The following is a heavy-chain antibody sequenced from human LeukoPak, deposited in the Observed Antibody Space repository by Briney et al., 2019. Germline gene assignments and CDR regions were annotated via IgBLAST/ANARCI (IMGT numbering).Heavy chain of an antibody. CDR3: ARGNRDFDS. CDR1: GDSVSTNSAA. V-gene: IGHV6-1*01. Sequence: SQTLLLTCAISGDSVSTNSAAWNWIRQSPSRGLEWLGRTYYRSKWYHDYAPSVQSRITINPDTSKNQFSLHLNSVTPEDTAVYYCARGNRDFDSWGQGTLVTVSS. CDR2: TYYRSKWYH. D-gene: IGHD2-21*02. J-gene: IGHJ5*01.